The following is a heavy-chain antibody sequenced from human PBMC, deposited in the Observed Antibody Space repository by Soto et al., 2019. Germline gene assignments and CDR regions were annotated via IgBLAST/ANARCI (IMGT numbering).Heavy chain of an antibody. Sequence: PSETLSLNCTVSGVSISSHYWSWIRRPPGKGLAWIGGIDYSCRTNYHHSLKSRVPISVDTSKNLFSLRLSCVTAADTAVYSCERDRVSSSSQSSGYYGPFDYWGQGNLVTGS. CDR3: ERDRVSSSSQSSGYYGPFDY. D-gene: IGHD3-22*01. CDR2: IDYSCRT. CDR1: GVSISSHY. V-gene: IGHV4-59*11. J-gene: IGHJ4*02.